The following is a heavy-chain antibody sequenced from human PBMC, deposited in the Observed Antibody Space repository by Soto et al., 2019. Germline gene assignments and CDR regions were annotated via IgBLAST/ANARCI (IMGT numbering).Heavy chain of an antibody. J-gene: IGHJ3*02. CDR3: ARDQIFWGATFDI. D-gene: IGHD1-26*01. Sequence: GGSLRLSCAASGFTFISYSMNWVRQAPGKGLEWVSYISSSSSTIYYADSVKGRFTISRDNAKNSLYLQMNSLRAEDTAVYYCARDQIFWGATFDIWGQGTMVTVSS. CDR2: ISSSSSTI. CDR1: GFTFISYS. V-gene: IGHV3-48*01.